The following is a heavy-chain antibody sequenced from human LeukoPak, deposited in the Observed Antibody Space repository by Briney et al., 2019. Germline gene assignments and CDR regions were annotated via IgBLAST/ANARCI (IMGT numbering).Heavy chain of an antibody. CDR2: IRVNSGVA. D-gene: IGHD6-25*01. CDR3: ATNPSGTKYFDY. V-gene: IGHV1-2*02. Sequence: GASVKVSCKASGYTFTDYYVHWVRQAPGQGLEWMGWIRVNSGVAKNEQKFQGRVTMTRDTSITTAYMELSGLTPDDTAVYYCATNPSGTKYFDYWGQGTLVPVS. CDR1: GYTFTDYY. J-gene: IGHJ4*02.